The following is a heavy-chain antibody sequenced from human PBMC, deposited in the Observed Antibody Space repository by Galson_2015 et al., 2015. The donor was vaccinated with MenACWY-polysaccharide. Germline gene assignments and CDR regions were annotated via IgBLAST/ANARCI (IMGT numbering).Heavy chain of an antibody. CDR3: AREGSRIVFHAVDT. CDR2: IQYDGSKI. J-gene: IGHJ3*02. Sequence: SLRLSCAASGSRFSNSGMHWVRPAPGKGLEWVAVIQYDGSKIVYADSVKGRFTISRDNSKNTLFLEMNSLGAEDTAVYYCAREGSRIVFHAVDTWGQGTMVTVSS. D-gene: IGHD6-13*01. V-gene: IGHV3-33*01. CDR1: GSRFSNSG.